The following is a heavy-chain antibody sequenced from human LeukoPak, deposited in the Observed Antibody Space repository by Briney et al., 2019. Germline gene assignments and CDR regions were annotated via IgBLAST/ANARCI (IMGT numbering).Heavy chain of an antibody. CDR2: ISSSSSYI. J-gene: IGHJ6*02. Sequence: GGSLRLSCAAYGFTFSSYSMNWVRQAPGKGLEWVSSISSSSSYIYYADSVKGRFTISRDNAKNSLYLQMNSLRAEDTAVYYCARDAAERWLQPKPNYYYYGMDVWGQGTTVTVSS. V-gene: IGHV3-21*01. D-gene: IGHD5-24*01. CDR1: GFTFSSYS. CDR3: ARDAAERWLQPKPNYYYYGMDV.